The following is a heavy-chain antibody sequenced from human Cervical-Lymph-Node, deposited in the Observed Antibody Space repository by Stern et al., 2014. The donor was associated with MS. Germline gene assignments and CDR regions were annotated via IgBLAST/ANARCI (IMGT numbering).Heavy chain of an antibody. CDR3: AREGGGIEPLYYYGVDV. CDR2: ISSSSSAI. D-gene: IGHD3-16*01. J-gene: IGHJ6*02. V-gene: IGHV3-11*01. CDR1: GFTFSDYY. Sequence: VQLEESGGGLVKPGGSLRLSCAASGFTFSDYYMSLIRQAPGKGLEWVSYISSSSSAIYYEDSVKGRFPISRDNAKNSLYLQMNSLRAEDTAVYYCAREGGGIEPLYYYGVDVWGQGTTVTVSS.